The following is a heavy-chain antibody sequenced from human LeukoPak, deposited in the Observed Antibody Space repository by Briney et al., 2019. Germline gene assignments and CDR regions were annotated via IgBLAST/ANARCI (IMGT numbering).Heavy chain of an antibody. J-gene: IGHJ4*02. CDR3: ARDLAVTTYFDY. CDR1: GFTFSSYR. V-gene: IGHV3-48*01. CDR2: ISSSSSTI. D-gene: IGHD4-17*01. Sequence: GGSLRLSCAASGFTFSSYRMSWVRQAPGKGLEWDSYISSSSSTIYYADSVKGRFTISRDNAKNSLYLQMNSLRAEDTAVYYCARDLAVTTYFDYWGQGTLVTVSS.